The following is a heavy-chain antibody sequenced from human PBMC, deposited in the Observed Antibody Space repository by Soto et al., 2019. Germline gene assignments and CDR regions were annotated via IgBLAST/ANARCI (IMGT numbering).Heavy chain of an antibody. CDR2: INPNSGGT. CDR3: AKDVAREPSGSENTLWASGYLYGMDV. CDR1: GYTFTGYY. D-gene: IGHD3-3*01. V-gene: IGHV1-2*02. Sequence: ASVKVSCKASGYTFTGYYMHWVRQAPGQGLEWMGWINPNSGGTNYAQKFQGRVTMTRDTSISTAYMELSRLRSDDTAVYYCAKDVAREPSGSENTLWASGYLYGMDVWGQGTTVTVSS. J-gene: IGHJ6*02.